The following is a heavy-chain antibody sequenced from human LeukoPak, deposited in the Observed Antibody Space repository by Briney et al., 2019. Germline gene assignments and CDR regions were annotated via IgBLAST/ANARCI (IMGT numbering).Heavy chain of an antibody. J-gene: IGHJ4*02. CDR2: INPNSGGT. CDR3: ARVRRWELLSLDY. D-gene: IGHD1-26*01. Sequence: ASVKVSCKASGGTFSSYAISWVRQAPGQGLEWMGWINPNSGGTNYAQKFQGRVTMTRDTSISTAYMELSRLRSDDTAVYYCARVRRWELLSLDYWGQGTLVTVSS. V-gene: IGHV1-2*02. CDR1: GGTFSSYA.